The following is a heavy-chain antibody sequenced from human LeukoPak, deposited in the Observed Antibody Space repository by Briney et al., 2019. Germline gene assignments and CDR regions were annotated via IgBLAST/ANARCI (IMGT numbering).Heavy chain of an antibody. CDR2: ISTSSTSR. V-gene: IGHV3-48*02. D-gene: IGHD1-26*01. CDR3: ARDFSTWEHGAFDI. Sequence: GGSLILSCAASGFTFSRYSMNWVRQAPGKGLEWVSYISTSSTSRYYADSVQGRFTISRDNAKNSLYLQMNSLRDEDTAVYYCARDFSTWEHGAFDIWGQGTMVTVSS. CDR1: GFTFSRYS. J-gene: IGHJ3*02.